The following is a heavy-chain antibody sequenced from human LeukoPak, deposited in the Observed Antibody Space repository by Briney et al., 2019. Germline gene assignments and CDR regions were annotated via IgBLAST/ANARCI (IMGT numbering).Heavy chain of an antibody. V-gene: IGHV3-66*01. D-gene: IGHD6-13*01. CDR3: ARDWFGAAAGTEIDY. CDR1: GFTFSSYA. CDR2: IYSGGDT. J-gene: IGHJ4*02. Sequence: PGGSLRLSCAASGFTFSSYAMSWVRQAPGKGLEWVSVIYSGGDTYYADSVKGRFTISRDSSKNTLFLQMNSLRAEDTAVYYCARDWFGAAAGTEIDYWGQGTLVTVSS.